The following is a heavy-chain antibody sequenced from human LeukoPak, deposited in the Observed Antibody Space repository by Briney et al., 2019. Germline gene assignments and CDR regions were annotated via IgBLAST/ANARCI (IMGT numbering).Heavy chain of an antibody. V-gene: IGHV4-34*01. J-gene: IGHJ5*02. D-gene: IGHD2-2*01. CDR3: AREVGVVVPAAMSGWFDP. CDR1: GGSLSDYF. Sequence: PSETLSLTCGVYGGSLSDYFWSWIRQPPGKGLEWVGEISRSGSANYNPSLKSRVTISLDTSKNQFSLKLSSVTAADTAVYYCAREVGVVVPAAMSGWFDPWGQGTLVTVSS. CDR2: ISRSGSA.